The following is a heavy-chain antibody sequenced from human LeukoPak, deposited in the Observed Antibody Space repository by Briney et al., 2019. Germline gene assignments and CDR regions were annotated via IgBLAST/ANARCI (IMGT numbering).Heavy chain of an antibody. Sequence: SETLSLTCTVSSGSITGYHWSWIRQPPGKGLEWIGNIFDSGSTNYNSSLKSRLTISVDTSKTQLSLKLNSVTAADTAVYYCAIALLGDAFDIWGRGTMDSVSS. J-gene: IGHJ3*02. CDR1: SGSITGYH. D-gene: IGHD2-21*01. CDR2: IFDSGST. V-gene: IGHV4-59*08. CDR3: AIALLGDAFDI.